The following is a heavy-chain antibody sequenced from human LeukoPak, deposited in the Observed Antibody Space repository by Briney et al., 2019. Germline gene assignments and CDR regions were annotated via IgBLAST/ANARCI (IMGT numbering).Heavy chain of an antibody. CDR2: FDPEDGET. CDR3: ATVVSLVRFGELSWFDP. J-gene: IGHJ5*02. Sequence: ASVKVSFKVSGYTLTELSMHWVRQAPGKGLEWMGGFDPEDGETIYAQKFQGRVTMTEDTSTDTAYMELSNLRSEDTAVYYCATVVSLVRFGELSWFDPWGQGTLVTVSS. V-gene: IGHV1-24*01. D-gene: IGHD3-10*01. CDR1: GYTLTELS.